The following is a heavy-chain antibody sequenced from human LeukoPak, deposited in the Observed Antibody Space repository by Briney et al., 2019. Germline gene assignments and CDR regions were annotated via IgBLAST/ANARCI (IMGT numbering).Heavy chain of an antibody. CDR2: TSGSGGST. J-gene: IGHJ4*02. CDR3: ASLASKARLVDY. D-gene: IGHD6-6*01. V-gene: IGHV3-23*01. Sequence: GGSLRLSCAASGFTFSSYAMSWVRQAPGKGLEWVSATSGSGGSTYYADSVKGRFTISRDNSKNTLYLQMNSLRAEDTAVYYCASLASKARLVDYWGQGTLVTVSS. CDR1: GFTFSSYA.